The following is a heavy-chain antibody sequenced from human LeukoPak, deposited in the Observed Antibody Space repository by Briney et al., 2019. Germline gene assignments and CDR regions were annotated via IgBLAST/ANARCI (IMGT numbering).Heavy chain of an antibody. V-gene: IGHV1-46*01. CDR1: GYTFTSYY. D-gene: IGHD1-26*01. Sequence: ASVKVSCKASGYTFTSYYMHWVRQAPGQGLEWMGIINPSGGSTSYAQKLQGRVTMTRDTSTSTVYMELSSLRSEDTAVYYCAREDDTGRYMGDDAFDIWGQGTMVTVSS. CDR2: INPSGGST. J-gene: IGHJ3*02. CDR3: AREDDTGRYMGDDAFDI.